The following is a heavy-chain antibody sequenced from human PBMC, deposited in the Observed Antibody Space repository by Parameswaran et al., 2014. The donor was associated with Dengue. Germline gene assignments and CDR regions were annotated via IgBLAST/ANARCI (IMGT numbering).Heavy chain of an antibody. D-gene: IGHD1-26*01. CDR3: ARLKKTIVGAHFDY. CDR2: IYYSGST. Sequence: VRQAPGKGLEWIGYIYYSGSTNYNPSLKSRVTISVDTSKNQFSLKLSSVTAADTAVYYCARLKKTIVGAHFDYWGQGTLVTVSS. J-gene: IGHJ4*02. V-gene: IGHV4-61*07.